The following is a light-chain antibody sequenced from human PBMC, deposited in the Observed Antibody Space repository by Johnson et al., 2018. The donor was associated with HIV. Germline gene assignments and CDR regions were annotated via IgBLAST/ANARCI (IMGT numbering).Light chain of an antibody. V-gene: IGLV1-51*02. Sequence: QAVLTQPPSMSAAPGQKVTISCSTSSSNIGNNYVSWYQQLPGTATKLLIYENNKRPSGIPDRFSGSNSGTSATLGITGLKTGDEANYYCGTWVSSLSVIYDFGTGTTVTVL. CDR3: GTWVSSLSVIYD. J-gene: IGLJ1*01. CDR2: ENN. CDR1: SSNIGNNY.